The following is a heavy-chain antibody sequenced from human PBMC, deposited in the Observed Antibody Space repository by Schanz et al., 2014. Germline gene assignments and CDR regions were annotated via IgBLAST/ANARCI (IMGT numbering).Heavy chain of an antibody. Sequence: EVELAESGGGLVQPGGSLRLSCAASGFSFSDHAMDWVRQAPGKGLEWVSAISGGGGTTYYTDSVKGRFTISRDNSKNTLYLQMNSLRPEDTAVYYCARGGFGEVSYFDYWGQGTLVTVSS. CDR3: ARGGFGEVSYFDY. CDR2: ISGGGGTT. V-gene: IGHV3-23*04. J-gene: IGHJ4*02. D-gene: IGHD3-10*01. CDR1: GFSFSDHA.